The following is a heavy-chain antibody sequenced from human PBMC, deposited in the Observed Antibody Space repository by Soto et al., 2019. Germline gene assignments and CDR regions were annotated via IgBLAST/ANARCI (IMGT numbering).Heavy chain of an antibody. CDR3: AKDDYGDGRYWFDP. J-gene: IGHJ5*02. D-gene: IGHD4-17*01. CDR1: GFTFSNYT. CDR2: ISGSGDST. V-gene: IGHV3-23*01. Sequence: EVQLLESGGGLVQPGGSLRLSCATSGFTFSNYTMNWVRQAPGKGLEWVSGISGSGDSTYSADSVKGRFTISRDNSKNTLYLQMNSLRVEDTAVYYCAKDDYGDGRYWFDPWGQGTLVTVSS.